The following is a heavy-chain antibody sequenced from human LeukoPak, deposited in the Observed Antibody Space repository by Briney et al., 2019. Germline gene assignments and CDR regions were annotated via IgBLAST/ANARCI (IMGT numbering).Heavy chain of an antibody. J-gene: IGHJ4*02. D-gene: IGHD1-26*01. CDR2: ISSNGGST. CDR3: ARGLTVGARPFDY. CDR1: GFTFSSYA. V-gene: IGHV3-64*01. Sequence: GSLRLSCAASGFTFSSYAMHWVRQAPGKGLEYVSAISSNGGSTYYANSVKGRFTISRDNSKNTLYLQMGSLRAEDMAVYYCARGLTVGARPFDYWGQGTLVTVSS.